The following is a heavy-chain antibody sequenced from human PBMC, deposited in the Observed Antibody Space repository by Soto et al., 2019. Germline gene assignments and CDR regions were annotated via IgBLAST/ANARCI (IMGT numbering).Heavy chain of an antibody. J-gene: IGHJ3*02. Sequence: QVQLVQSGAEVKKPGASVKVSCKASGYTFTGYYMHWVRQALGQGLGWLGWINPNSGGTNFAQKFQGRVTMTRDTSISTAYRERSRLRADDTAVYYCARVQFPCGSGMYDAFDIWGQGTMVTVSS. CDR1: GYTFTGYY. V-gene: IGHV1-2*02. CDR2: INPNSGGT. D-gene: IGHD3-10*01. CDR3: ARVQFPCGSGMYDAFDI.